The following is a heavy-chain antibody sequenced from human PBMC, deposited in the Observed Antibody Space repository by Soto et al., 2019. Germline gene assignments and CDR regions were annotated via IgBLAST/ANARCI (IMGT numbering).Heavy chain of an antibody. CDR2: LYDLDGT. D-gene: IGHD1-1*01. CDR1: GFTVSGKKY. CDR3: ATWHLQEHAYDI. J-gene: IGHJ3*02. V-gene: IGHV3-53*01. Sequence: DVHLVASGGGLIQPGESLRLSCAAFGFTVSGKKYVAWVRQAPGKGLDWVSALYDLDGTYYADSVKGRFTTSSDSSRTTVYLQMNSLRPDDTAVYSCATWHLQEHAYDIWGQGTMVTVSS.